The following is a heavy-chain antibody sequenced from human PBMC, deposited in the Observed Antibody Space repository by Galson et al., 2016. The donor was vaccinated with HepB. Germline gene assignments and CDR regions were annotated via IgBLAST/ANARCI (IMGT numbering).Heavy chain of an antibody. Sequence: SETLSLTCSVTGGSISGSGYFWGWLRQPPGRGPEWIASIYHTGSTYYHPSLKSRVRISVDTSRNQFSLELSSVTAADTAVYFCARPARRISQFLYWGQGLLVTISS. V-gene: IGHV4-39*01. CDR3: ARPARRISQFLY. CDR1: GGSISGSGYF. D-gene: IGHD5-24*01. CDR2: IYHTGST. J-gene: IGHJ1*01.